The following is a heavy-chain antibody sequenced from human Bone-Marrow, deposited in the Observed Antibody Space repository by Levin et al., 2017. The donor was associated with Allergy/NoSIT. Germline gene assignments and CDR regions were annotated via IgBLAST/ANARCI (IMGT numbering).Heavy chain of an antibody. D-gene: IGHD3-3*01. CDR1: DHTFTKYG. V-gene: IGHV1-18*01. CDR3: ARDRSITIFGVVITARGYYYHYGLDV. CDR2: ISAYNDDT. J-gene: IGHJ6*02. Sequence: ASVKVSCKASDHTFTKYGISWVRQAPGQGLEWMGWISAYNDDTNYAQRFQGRLTLTTDASTNTAYMELRSLRSDDTAIYYCARDRSITIFGVVITARGYYYHYGLDVWGQGTTVTVSS.